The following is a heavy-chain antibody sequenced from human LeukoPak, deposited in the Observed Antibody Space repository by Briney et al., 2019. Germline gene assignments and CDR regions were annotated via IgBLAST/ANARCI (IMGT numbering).Heavy chain of an antibody. CDR1: GFTFSSYE. D-gene: IGHD1-26*01. CDR3: ARGREYYYYGMDV. V-gene: IGHV3-48*03. Sequence: PGGSLRLSCAASGFTFSSYEMNWVRQAPGKGLEWVSYISSSGSTIYYADSVKGRFTISRDNAKNSLYLQMNSLRAEDTAVYYCARGREYYYYGMDVWGQGTTVTVSS. J-gene: IGHJ6*02. CDR2: ISSSGSTI.